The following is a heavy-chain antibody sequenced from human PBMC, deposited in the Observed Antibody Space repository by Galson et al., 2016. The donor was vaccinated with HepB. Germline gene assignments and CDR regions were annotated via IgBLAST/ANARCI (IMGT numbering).Heavy chain of an antibody. J-gene: IGHJ4*02. V-gene: IGHV3-23*01. CDR1: GFRSSSYV. CDR3: AKARGGSGSYDFDS. D-gene: IGHD3-10*01. CDR2: ISGCGGGR. Sequence: SLRLSCAASGFRSSSYVMTWVRQAPGKGLEWVSRISGCGGGRYYADSVKGRLTISRDSSRNTVYLQMNSLKVEDTAVYYCAKARGGSGSYDFDSWGPGTVVTVSS.